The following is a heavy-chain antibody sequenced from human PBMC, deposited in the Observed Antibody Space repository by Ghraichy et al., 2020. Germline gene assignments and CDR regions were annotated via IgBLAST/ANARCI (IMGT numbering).Heavy chain of an antibody. CDR2: IIPIFGTA. J-gene: IGHJ6*02. V-gene: IGHV1-69*13. CDR1: GGTFSSYA. D-gene: IGHD6-6*01. CDR3: ARVIAARPHYYYGMDV. Sequence: SVKVSCKASGGTFSSYAISWVRQAPGQGLEWMGGIIPIFGTANYAQKFQGRVTITADESTSTAYMELSSLRSEDTAVYYCARVIAARPHYYYGMDVWGQGTTVTVSS.